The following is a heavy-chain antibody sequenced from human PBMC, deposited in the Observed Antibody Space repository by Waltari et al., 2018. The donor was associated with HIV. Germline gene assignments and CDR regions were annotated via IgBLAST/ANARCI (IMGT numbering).Heavy chain of an antibody. J-gene: IGHJ6*02. CDR1: GFSLSTGGVG. V-gene: IGHV2-5*01. CDR3: LHHLYIAVAGINYGMDI. D-gene: IGHD6-19*01. Sequence: QITLKESGPTLVKPTQTLTLTCTFSGFSLSTGGVGVGWIRQPPGKALEWLALIYWNDDKGYSPSLRSRLTITKDTSKNQVVLTMTNMDPVDTATYYCLHHLYIAVAGINYGMDIWGQGTTVTVSS. CDR2: IYWNDDK.